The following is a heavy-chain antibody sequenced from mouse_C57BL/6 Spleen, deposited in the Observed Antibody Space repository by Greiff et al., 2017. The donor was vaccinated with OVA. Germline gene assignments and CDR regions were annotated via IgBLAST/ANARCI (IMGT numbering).Heavy chain of an antibody. CDR2: IYPGDGDT. J-gene: IGHJ2*01. Sequence: QVQLKESGPELVKPGASVKISCKASGYAFSSSWMNWVKQRPGKGLEWIGRIYPGDGDTNYNGKFKGKATLTADKSSSTAYMQLSSLTSEDSAVYFGARRRGYGYDDFDYWGQGTTLTVSS. V-gene: IGHV1-82*01. CDR3: ARRRGYGYDDFDY. D-gene: IGHD2-2*01. CDR1: GYAFSSSW.